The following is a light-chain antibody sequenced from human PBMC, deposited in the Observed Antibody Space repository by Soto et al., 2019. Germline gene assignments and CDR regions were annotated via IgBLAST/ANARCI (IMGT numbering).Light chain of an antibody. V-gene: IGLV2-11*01. CDR1: SSDVGGYNY. CDR2: DGT. Sequence: QSALTQPRSVSGSPGQSVTISCAGTSSDVGGYNYVSWYQQHPGKAPKLMIYDGTKRPSGVPDRFSGSKSGNTASLTISGLQAEDEADYYCCSYAGSDTFVFGGGTQLTVL. CDR3: CSYAGSDTFV. J-gene: IGLJ2*01.